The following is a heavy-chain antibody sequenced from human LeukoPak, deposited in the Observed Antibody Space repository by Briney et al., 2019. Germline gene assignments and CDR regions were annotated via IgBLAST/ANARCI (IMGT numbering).Heavy chain of an antibody. V-gene: IGHV4-59*01. Sequence: SETLSLTCTVSGGSMSSAYWSWLRQSPGKGLEWIGYAYYTGDNNYNPSLESRVTILVDTSKRQFSLKMRSVTAADTAIYYCARLVAPGSLEDWFDPWGQGTLVTVSS. CDR3: ARLVAPGSLEDWFDP. CDR2: AYYTGDN. CDR1: GGSMSSAY. D-gene: IGHD1-26*01. J-gene: IGHJ5*02.